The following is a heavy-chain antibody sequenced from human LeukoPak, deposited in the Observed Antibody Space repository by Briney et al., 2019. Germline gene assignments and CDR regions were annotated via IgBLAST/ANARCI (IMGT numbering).Heavy chain of an antibody. CDR3: ARGVGSSGPLPTEYFQH. V-gene: IGHV4-4*07. Sequence: SETLSLTCTVSGGSISSYYWSWIRQPAGKGLEWIGRIYTSGSTNYNPSLKSRVTMSVDTSKNQFSLKLSSVTAADTAVYYCARGVGSSGPLPTEYFQHWGQGTLVTVSS. J-gene: IGHJ1*01. CDR2: IYTSGST. D-gene: IGHD6-19*01. CDR1: GGSISSYY.